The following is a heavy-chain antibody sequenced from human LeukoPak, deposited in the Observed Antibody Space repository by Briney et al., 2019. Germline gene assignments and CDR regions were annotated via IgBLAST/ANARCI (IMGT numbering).Heavy chain of an antibody. Sequence: ASVKVSCKASGYTFTSYGISWVRQAPGQGLEWMGWINTNTGNPTYAQGFTGRFVFSLDTSVSTAYLQISSLKAEDTAVYYCARGLMDYYDSSGYYLPYPFDYWGQGTLVTVSS. J-gene: IGHJ4*02. CDR1: GYTFTSYG. CDR2: INTNTGNP. V-gene: IGHV7-4-1*02. CDR3: ARGLMDYYDSSGYYLPYPFDY. D-gene: IGHD3-22*01.